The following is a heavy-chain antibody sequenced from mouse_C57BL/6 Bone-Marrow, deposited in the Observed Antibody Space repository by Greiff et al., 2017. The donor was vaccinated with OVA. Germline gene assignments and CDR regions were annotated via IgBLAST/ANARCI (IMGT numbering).Heavy chain of an antibody. V-gene: IGHV3-6*01. J-gene: IGHJ2*01. CDR2: ISYDGSN. Sequence: ESGPGLVKPSQSLSLTCSVTGYSITSGYFWNWIRQFPGNKLEWMGYISYDGSNNYNPSLKNRISITRDTSKNQLFLKLNSVTTEDTATYYCARNYYYFDYWGQGTTLTVSS. CDR1: GYSITSGYF. D-gene: IGHD1-1*01. CDR3: ARNYYYFDY.